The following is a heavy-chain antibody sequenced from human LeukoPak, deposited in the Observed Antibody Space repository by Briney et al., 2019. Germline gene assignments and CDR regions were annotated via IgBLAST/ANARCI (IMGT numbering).Heavy chain of an antibody. Sequence: PGGSLRLSCAASGFTFSSYSMNWVRQAPGKGLEWVSSISSSSSYIYYADSVKGRFTISRDNAKNSLYLQMNSLRAEDTAVYHCARDIANHIGRNYYGMDVWGQGTTVTVSS. D-gene: IGHD5-12*01. CDR2: ISSSSSYI. J-gene: IGHJ6*02. CDR3: ARDIANHIGRNYYGMDV. CDR1: GFTFSSYS. V-gene: IGHV3-21*01.